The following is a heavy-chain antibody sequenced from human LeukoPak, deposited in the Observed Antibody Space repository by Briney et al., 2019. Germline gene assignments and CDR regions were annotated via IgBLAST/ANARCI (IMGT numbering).Heavy chain of an antibody. J-gene: IGHJ4*02. CDR2: ISSSSSYI. CDR3: ARGTPTTRDFDY. V-gene: IGHV3-21*01. Sequence: PGGSLRLSCAASGFTFSSYSMNWVRQAPGKGLEWVSSISSSSSYIYYADSVKGRFTISRDNAKNSLYLQMNSLRAEDTAVYYCARGTPTTRDFDYWGQGTLVTVSS. CDR1: GFTFSSYS. D-gene: IGHD4-11*01.